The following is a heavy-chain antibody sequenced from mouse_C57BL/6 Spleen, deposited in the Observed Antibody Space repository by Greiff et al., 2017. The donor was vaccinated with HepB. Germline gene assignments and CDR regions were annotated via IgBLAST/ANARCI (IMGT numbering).Heavy chain of an antibody. J-gene: IGHJ2*01. Sequence: VQLQQSGAELVRPGSSVKLSCKASGYTFTSYWMHWVKQRPIQGLEWIGNIDPSDSETHYNQKFKDKATLTVDKSSSTPYMQLSSLTSEDSAVYYCARERYYGSIDYWGQGTTLTVSS. CDR1: GYTFTSYW. CDR3: ARERYYGSIDY. D-gene: IGHD1-1*01. V-gene: IGHV1-52*01. CDR2: IDPSDSET.